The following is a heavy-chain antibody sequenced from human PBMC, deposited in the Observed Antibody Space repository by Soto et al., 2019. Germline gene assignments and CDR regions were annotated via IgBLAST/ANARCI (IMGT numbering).Heavy chain of an antibody. CDR2: IIPIFGTA. J-gene: IGHJ6*02. CDR1: GGTFSSYA. CDR3: ARGSSGYYYEEGYYYGMDV. V-gene: IGHV1-69*13. D-gene: IGHD3-22*01. Sequence: SVKVSCKASGGTFSSYAISWVRQAPGQGLEWMGGIIPIFGTANYAQKFQGRVTTTADESTSTAYMELSSLRSEDTAVYYCARGSSGYYYEEGYYYGMDVWGQGTTVTVSS.